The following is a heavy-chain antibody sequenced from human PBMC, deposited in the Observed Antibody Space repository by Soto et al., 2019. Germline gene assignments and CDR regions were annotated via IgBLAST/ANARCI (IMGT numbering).Heavy chain of an antibody. J-gene: IGHJ4*02. CDR1: GGSFSGYY. D-gene: IGHD4-17*01. CDR3: ASTDIPYYGDYVVY. CDR2: INHSGST. Sequence: SETLSLTCAVYGGSFSGYYWSWIRQPPGKGLEWIGEINHSGSTNYNPSLKSRVTISVDTSKNQFSLKLSSVTAADTAVYYCASTDIPYYGDYVVYWGQGTLVTVSS. V-gene: IGHV4-34*01.